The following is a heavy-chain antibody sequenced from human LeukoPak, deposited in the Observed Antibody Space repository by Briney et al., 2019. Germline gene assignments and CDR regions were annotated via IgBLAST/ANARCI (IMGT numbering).Heavy chain of an antibody. Sequence: GGSLRLSCAASVFNFSSCAMSSVRQAPGMGLYWVSAISASGGTSYIADSVKGRFTISRDNSKNTLYLQMDSLRAEDTAVYYCVKLPPRAGTRSPMDYWGRGTLVTVSS. D-gene: IGHD1-1*01. J-gene: IGHJ4*02. CDR2: ISASGGTS. CDR3: VKLPPRAGTRSPMDY. V-gene: IGHV3-23*01. CDR1: VFNFSSCA.